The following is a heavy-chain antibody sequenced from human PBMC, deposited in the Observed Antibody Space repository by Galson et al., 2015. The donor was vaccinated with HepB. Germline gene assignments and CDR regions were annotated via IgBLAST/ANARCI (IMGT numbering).Heavy chain of an antibody. CDR1: GFTFSSNR. CDR3: VRAPSGYCTTTTCYSNWFDP. Sequence: SLRLSCAASGFTFSSNRMNWVRQAPGKGLEWISTISSSGIYIYYADSVKGRFTISRDNSKNSLYLQMDSLRVEDTAVYYCVRAPSGYCTTTTCYSNWFDPWGQGTLVTVSS. V-gene: IGHV3-21*06. D-gene: IGHD2-2*02. J-gene: IGHJ5*02. CDR2: ISSSGIYI.